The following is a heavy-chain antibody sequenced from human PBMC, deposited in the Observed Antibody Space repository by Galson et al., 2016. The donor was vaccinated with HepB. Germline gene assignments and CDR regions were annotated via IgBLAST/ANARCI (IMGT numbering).Heavy chain of an antibody. Sequence: SLRLSCAASGFTFSNAWMSWVRQAPGKGLEWVGRIKSKTNGGTTDYTAPMKGRFTISRDDSKNTLYLQMNSLKTEDTAVYYCTTGRPQTSRKAFDIWGQGTMVPVSS. CDR2: IKSKTNGGTT. CDR1: GFTFSNAW. J-gene: IGHJ3*02. CDR3: TTGRPQTSRKAFDI. V-gene: IGHV3-15*01.